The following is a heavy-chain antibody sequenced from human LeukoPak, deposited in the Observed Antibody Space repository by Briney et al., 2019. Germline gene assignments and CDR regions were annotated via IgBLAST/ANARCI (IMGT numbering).Heavy chain of an antibody. CDR2: IWYDGSNK. J-gene: IGHJ4*02. D-gene: IGHD3-22*01. Sequence: GRSLRLSCAASGFTFSSYGMHWVRQAPGKVLERVAVIWYDGSNKYYADSVKGRFTISRDNSKKTLYLQMNSLRAEDTAVYYRERDSRKDSSGYRYFDYWGQGTLVTVSS. CDR3: ERDSRKDSSGYRYFDY. V-gene: IGHV3-33*01. CDR1: GFTFSSYG.